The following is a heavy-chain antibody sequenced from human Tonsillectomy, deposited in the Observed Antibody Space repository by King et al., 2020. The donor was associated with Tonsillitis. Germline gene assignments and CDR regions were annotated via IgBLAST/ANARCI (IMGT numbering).Heavy chain of an antibody. D-gene: IGHD4-17*01. CDR2: ISTYNGNT. J-gene: IGHJ4*02. Sequence: VQLVQSGAEVKKPGASVKVSCKASGYTFTSQGISWVRQAPGQGLEWMGWISTYNGNTDYAQRLQGRVTMTTDTSTSTAYMELRSLRSDDTAVYYCARLDYGDDFFDYWGQGTLVTVSS. CDR1: GYTFTSQG. CDR3: ARLDYGDDFFDY. V-gene: IGHV1-18*01.